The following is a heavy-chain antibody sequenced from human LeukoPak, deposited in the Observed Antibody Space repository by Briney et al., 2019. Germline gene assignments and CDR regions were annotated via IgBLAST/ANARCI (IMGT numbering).Heavy chain of an antibody. CDR2: ISAYNGNT. CDR3: ARSEYYGILTGYPGRGTDDY. Sequence: ASVKVSCKASGYTFTSYGISWVRQAPGQGLEWMGWISAYNGNTNYAQKLQGRVTMTTDTSTSTAYMELRSLRSDDTAVYYCARSEYYGILTGYPGRGTDDYWGQGTLVTVSS. V-gene: IGHV1-18*01. J-gene: IGHJ4*02. D-gene: IGHD3-9*01. CDR1: GYTFTSYG.